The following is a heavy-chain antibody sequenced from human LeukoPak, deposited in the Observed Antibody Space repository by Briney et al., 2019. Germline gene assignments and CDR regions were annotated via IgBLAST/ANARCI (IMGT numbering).Heavy chain of an antibody. CDR1: GYTFTSYD. CDR3: ARDLLIYGDYAGDY. CDR2: MNPNSGNT. Sequence: ASVKVSCKASGYTFTSYDINWVRQATGQGLEWMGWMNPNSGNTGYAQKFQGRVTMTRNTSISTAYMELSSLRSEDTAVYYCARDLLIYGDYAGDYWGQGTLVTVSS. D-gene: IGHD4-17*01. J-gene: IGHJ4*02. V-gene: IGHV1-8*01.